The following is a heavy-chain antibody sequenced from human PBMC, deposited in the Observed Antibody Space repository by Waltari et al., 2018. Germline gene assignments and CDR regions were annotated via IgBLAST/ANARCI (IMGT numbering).Heavy chain of an antibody. V-gene: IGHV4-34*01. D-gene: IGHD2-2*01. J-gene: IGHJ6*02. CDR3: ARVCSSASCPYYYGMDV. CDR1: GGSFSGYY. Sequence: QVQLQQWGAGLSNASETLSLTCAVYGGSFSGYYWSCLRRPPGKGRGGLGEFNQSGSTNDNPSLKRRGTISKETSKNQFSLELDSVTAEDTALYYWARVCSSASCPYYYGMDVWGQGTTVTVSS. CDR2: FNQSGST.